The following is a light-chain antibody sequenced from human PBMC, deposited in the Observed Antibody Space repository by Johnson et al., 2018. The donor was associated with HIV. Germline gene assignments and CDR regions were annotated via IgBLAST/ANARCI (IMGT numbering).Light chain of an antibody. V-gene: IGLV1-51*01. CDR3: GTLDSSLRVGF. J-gene: IGLJ1*01. CDR1: SSNIGNNY. Sequence: QSVLTQPPSVSAAPGQKVTISCSGSSSNIGNNYVSWYQQLPGRAPKLLIYDNNKRPSGIPDRFSGSQSGTSATLGITGLQTGDEADYYCGTLDSSLRVGFFGTGTKVTVL. CDR2: DNN.